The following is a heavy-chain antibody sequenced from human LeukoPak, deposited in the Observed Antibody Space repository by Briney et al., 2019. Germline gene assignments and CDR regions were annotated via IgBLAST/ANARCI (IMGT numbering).Heavy chain of an antibody. Sequence: GRSLRLSCAASGFTFDDYAMHWVRQAPGKGLEWVSGISWNSGSIGYADSVKGRFTISRDNAKNSLYLQMNSLRAEDTAVYYCARAGAGQGFDYWGQGTLVTVSS. V-gene: IGHV3-9*01. CDR3: ARAGAGQGFDY. CDR2: ISWNSGSI. CDR1: GFTFDDYA. J-gene: IGHJ4*02. D-gene: IGHD1-1*01.